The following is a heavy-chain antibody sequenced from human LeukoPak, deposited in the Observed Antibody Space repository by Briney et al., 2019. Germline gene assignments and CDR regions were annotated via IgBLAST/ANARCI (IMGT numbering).Heavy chain of an antibody. D-gene: IGHD6-19*01. CDR1: GGSISSSSYY. V-gene: IGHV4-39*07. CDR3: ARRPRNGEQWLAGLYYYMDV. CDR2: IYYSGST. Sequence: SETLSLTCTVSGGSISSSSYYWGWIRQPPGKGPEWIGSIYYSGSTYYNPSLKSRVTISVDTSKNQFSLKLSSVTAVDTAVYYCARRPRNGEQWLAGLYYYMDVWGKGTTVTISS. J-gene: IGHJ6*03.